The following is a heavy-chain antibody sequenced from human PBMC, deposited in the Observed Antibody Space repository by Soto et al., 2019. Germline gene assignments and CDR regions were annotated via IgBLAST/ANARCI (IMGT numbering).Heavy chain of an antibody. CDR3: ARALWGPAGHINWFDP. CDR1: GGSISSNNW. V-gene: IGHV4-4*02. Sequence: SETLSLTCAVSGGSISSNNWWSWVRQPPGKGLEWIGEIYPSGSTNYNPSLNSRVTISVDTSKNQFSLKLSSVTAADTAVYYCARALWGPAGHINWFDPWGQGTLVTVSS. D-gene: IGHD2-2*01. CDR2: IYPSGST. J-gene: IGHJ5*02.